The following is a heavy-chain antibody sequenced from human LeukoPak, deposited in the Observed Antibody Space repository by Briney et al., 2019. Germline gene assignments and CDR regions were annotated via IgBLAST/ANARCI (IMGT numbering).Heavy chain of an antibody. Sequence: GGSLRLSCAASGFTFSSYAMRWVRQAPGKGLEWVAVISYDGSNKYYADSVKGRFTISRDNSKNTLYLQMNSLRAEDTAVYYCARDAVMDVWGQGTTVTVSS. CDR2: ISYDGSNK. CDR1: GFTFSSYA. CDR3: ARDAVMDV. J-gene: IGHJ6*02. V-gene: IGHV3-30*04.